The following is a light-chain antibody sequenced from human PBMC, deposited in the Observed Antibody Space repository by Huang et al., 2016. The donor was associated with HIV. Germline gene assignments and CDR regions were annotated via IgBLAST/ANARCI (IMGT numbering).Light chain of an antibody. Sequence: DIQMTQSPSSLSASVGDRVTITCQASQDISNYLNWYQQKPGKAPKLLIYDASNLETGGPSRFGGSGSGTDFTFTINSLQPEDVARYYCQQYENGLTFGGGTKVEI. V-gene: IGKV1-33*01. CDR3: QQYENGLT. J-gene: IGKJ4*01. CDR1: QDISNY. CDR2: DAS.